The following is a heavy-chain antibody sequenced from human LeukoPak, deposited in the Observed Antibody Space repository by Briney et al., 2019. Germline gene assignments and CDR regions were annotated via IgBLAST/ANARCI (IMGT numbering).Heavy chain of an antibody. CDR1: GYTLTSYY. CDR2: INPSGGST. Sequence: ASVKVSCKASGYTLTSYYMHWVRQAPGQGLEWMGIINPSGGSTSYAQKFQGRVTMTRDTSTSTVYMELSSLRSEDTAVYYCATWGYGTLFDYWGQGTLVTVSS. D-gene: IGHD3-16*01. J-gene: IGHJ4*02. V-gene: IGHV1-46*01. CDR3: ATWGYGTLFDY.